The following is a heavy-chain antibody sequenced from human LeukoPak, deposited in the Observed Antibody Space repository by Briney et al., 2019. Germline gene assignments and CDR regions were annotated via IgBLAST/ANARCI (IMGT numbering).Heavy chain of an antibody. CDR1: PLTFSSYS. V-gene: IGHV3-21*04. J-gene: IGHJ4*02. Sequence: GGSLRLSCTGSPLTFSSYSLNWVRQAPGKGLEWVSSITTSSRYIYYADSVKGRFTISRDNSKNTLYLQMNSLRAEDTAVYYCARDGTFWGQGTLVTVSS. D-gene: IGHD1-26*01. CDR3: ARDGTF. CDR2: ITTSSRYI.